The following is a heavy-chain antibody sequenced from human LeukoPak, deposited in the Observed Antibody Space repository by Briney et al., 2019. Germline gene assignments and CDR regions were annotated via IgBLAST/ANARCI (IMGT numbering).Heavy chain of an antibody. Sequence: SVKVSCKFSTDAFDNYAVNWVRQAPGQGLEWMGAIIPIFETTNYAPKFQGRITITADGSTGTAYMDLSSLRSEDTAIYYCARSLRVSGDFDYWGQGTQVIAS. CDR1: TDAFDNYA. V-gene: IGHV1-69*13. CDR3: ARSLRVSGDFDY. J-gene: IGHJ4*02. D-gene: IGHD2-8*01. CDR2: IIPIFETT.